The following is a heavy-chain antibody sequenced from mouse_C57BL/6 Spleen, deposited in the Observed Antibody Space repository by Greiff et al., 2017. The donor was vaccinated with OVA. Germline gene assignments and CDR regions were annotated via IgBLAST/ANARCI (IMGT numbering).Heavy chain of an antibody. D-gene: IGHD3-2*02. V-gene: IGHV7-3*01. CDR3: ARYDSSGYSWFAY. CDR2: IRNKANGYTT. Sequence: EVKLVESGGGLVQPGGSLSLSCAASGFTFTDYYMSWVRQPPGKALEWSGFIRNKANGYTTEYSASVKGRFTISRDYSQSILYLQMNDLRAEDSATYYCARYDSSGYSWFAYWGQGTLVTVSA. J-gene: IGHJ3*01. CDR1: GFTFTDYY.